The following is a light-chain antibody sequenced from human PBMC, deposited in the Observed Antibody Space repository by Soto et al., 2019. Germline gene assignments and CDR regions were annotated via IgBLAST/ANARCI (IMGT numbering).Light chain of an antibody. Sequence: QSVLTQPPSVSGAPGQRVTFSGPGSSSNIGAGYDVHWYQQLPGTAPKLLIYGNSNRPSGVPDRFSGSKSGTSASLAITGLQAEDEADYYCQSYDSSLSGVVFGGGTKLTVL. CDR1: SSNIGAGYD. CDR2: GNS. V-gene: IGLV1-40*01. CDR3: QSYDSSLSGVV. J-gene: IGLJ2*01.